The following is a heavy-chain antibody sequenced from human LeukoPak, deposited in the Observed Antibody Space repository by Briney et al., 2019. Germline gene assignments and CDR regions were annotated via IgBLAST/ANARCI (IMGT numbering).Heavy chain of an antibody. CDR3: AKDSNRMSGSYNY. J-gene: IGHJ4*02. V-gene: IGHV3-30*02. CDR1: GFTFSSYG. CDR2: IRYDGSNK. Sequence: GGSLRLSCAASGFTFSSYGMHWVRQAPGKGLEWVAFIRYDGSNKYYADSVKGRFTISRDNSKNTLYLQMNSLRAEDTAVYYCAKDSNRMSGSYNYWGQGTLVTVSS. D-gene: IGHD1-26*01.